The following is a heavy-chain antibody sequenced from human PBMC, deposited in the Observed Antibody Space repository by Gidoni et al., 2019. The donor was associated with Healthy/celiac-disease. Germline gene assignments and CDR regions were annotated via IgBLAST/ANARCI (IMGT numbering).Heavy chain of an antibody. D-gene: IGHD3-16*01. J-gene: IGHJ6*02. CDR2: ISSSSSYT. CDR3: ARGGDTAYYYYYGMDV. CDR1: DFTFSDYY. V-gene: IGHV3-11*06. Sequence: QVQMVEHGGGLVKPGASLRLSCAASDFTFSDYYMSWIRQAPGKGLEWVSYISSSSSYTNYADSVKGRFTISRDNAKNSLFLQMNSLRAEYTAVYYCARGGDTAYYYYYGMDVWGQGTTVTVSS.